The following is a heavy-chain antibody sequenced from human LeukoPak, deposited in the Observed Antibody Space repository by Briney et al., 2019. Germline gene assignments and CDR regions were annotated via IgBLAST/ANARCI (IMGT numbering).Heavy chain of an antibody. J-gene: IGHJ6*03. CDR1: GFTFSSYW. V-gene: IGHV3-49*04. D-gene: IGHD3-22*01. Sequence: PGGSLRLSCAASGFTFSSYWMSWVRQAPGKGLEWVGFIRSKAYGGTTEYAASVKGRFTISRDDSKSIAYLQMNSLKTEDTAVYYCTRVTYYYDSSGYSGYYMDVWGKGTTVTVSS. CDR3: TRVTYYYDSSGYSGYYMDV. CDR2: IRSKAYGGTT.